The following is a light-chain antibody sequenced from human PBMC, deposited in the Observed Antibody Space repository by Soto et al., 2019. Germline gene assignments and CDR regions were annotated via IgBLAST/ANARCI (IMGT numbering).Light chain of an antibody. J-gene: IGLJ3*02. V-gene: IGLV2-11*01. CDR2: DVS. CDR3: CSYAGNSLWV. Sequence: QSALTQPRSVSGSPGQSVTISCTGTSSDVGGYNYVSWYQQHPGKAPKLVIYDVSKRPSGVPDRFSGSKSGNTASLTIAGLEAEEEADYYCCSYAGNSLWVFGGGTKLTVL. CDR1: SSDVGGYNY.